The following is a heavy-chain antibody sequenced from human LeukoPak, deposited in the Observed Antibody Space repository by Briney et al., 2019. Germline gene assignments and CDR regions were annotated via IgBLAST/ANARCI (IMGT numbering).Heavy chain of an antibody. CDR2: IIPIFGTA. D-gene: IGHD1-14*01. CDR3: ARAPSPLKPFDY. V-gene: IGHV1-69*05. Sequence: ASVMVSCKASGGTFSSYAISWVRQAPGQGLEWMGGIIPIFGTANYAQKFQGRVTITTDESTSTAYMELSSLRSEDTAVYYCARAPSPLKPFDYWGQGTLVTVSS. CDR1: GGTFSSYA. J-gene: IGHJ4*02.